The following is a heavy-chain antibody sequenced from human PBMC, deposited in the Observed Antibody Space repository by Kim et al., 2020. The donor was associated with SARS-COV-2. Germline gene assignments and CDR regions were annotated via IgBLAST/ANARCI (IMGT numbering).Heavy chain of an antibody. V-gene: IGHV4-39*01. D-gene: IGHD2-15*01. Sequence: SETLSHTCTVSGGSISSSSYYWGWIRQPPGKGLEWIGSIYYSGSTYYNPSLKSRVTISVDTAKNQFSLKLSSVTAADTAVYYCARGYCSGGSCYWGFDPWGQGILVTVSS. CDR2: IYYSGST. CDR3: ARGYCSGGSCYWGFDP. J-gene: IGHJ5*02. CDR1: GGSISSSSYY.